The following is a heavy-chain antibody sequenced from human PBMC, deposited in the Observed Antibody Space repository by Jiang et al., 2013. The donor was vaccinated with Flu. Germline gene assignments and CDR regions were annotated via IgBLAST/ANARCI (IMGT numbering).Heavy chain of an antibody. CDR3: ASGLLWFGELFRGMDV. V-gene: IGHV1-2*06. CDR1: GYTFTGYY. D-gene: IGHD3-10*01. J-gene: IGHJ6*02. Sequence: GAEVKKPGASVKVSCKASGYTFTGYYMHWVRQAPGQGLEWMGRINPNSGGANYAQKFQGRVTMTRDTSISTAYMELSRLRSDDTAVYYCASGLLWFGELFRGMDVWGQGTTVTVSS. CDR2: INPNSGGA.